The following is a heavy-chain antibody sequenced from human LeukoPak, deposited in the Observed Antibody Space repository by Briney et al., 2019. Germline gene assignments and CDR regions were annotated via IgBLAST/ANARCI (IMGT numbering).Heavy chain of an antibody. CDR3: ASYQGGGGGDYGAFDY. CDR1: GYTFTSYD. D-gene: IGHD4-17*01. V-gene: IGHV1-8*01. CDR2: MNPNSGNT. J-gene: IGHJ4*02. Sequence: GASVKVSCKASGYTFTSYDINWVRQATGQGPEWMGWMNPNSGNTGYAQKFQGRVTMTRDTSISTAYMELSSLRSEDTAVYYCASYQGGGGGDYGAFDYWGQGTLVTVSS.